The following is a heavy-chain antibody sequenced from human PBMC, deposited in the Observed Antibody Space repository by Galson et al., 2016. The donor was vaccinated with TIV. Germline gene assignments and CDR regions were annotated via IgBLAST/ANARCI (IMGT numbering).Heavy chain of an antibody. Sequence: SLRLSCAASGFIFTNAWMNWVRQVPGKGLEWVGRIKSKYDGGTTNYAAPVNGRFTVSRDDSRNTVFLQMNRLTTEDTAVYYCATGGYFLAYWGRGTLVTVSS. CDR2: IKSKYDGGTT. J-gene: IGHJ4*02. CDR3: ATGGYFLAY. CDR1: GFIFTNAW. V-gene: IGHV3-15*07. D-gene: IGHD5-18*01.